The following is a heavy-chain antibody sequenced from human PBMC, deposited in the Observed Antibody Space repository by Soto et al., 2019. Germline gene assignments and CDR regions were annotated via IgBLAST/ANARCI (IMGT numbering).Heavy chain of an antibody. CDR1: GGTFSSYA. CDR2: IIPIFGTA. V-gene: IGHV1-69*13. CDR3: ASPWIQRPYGMDV. Sequence: SVKVSCKASGGTFSSYAISWVRQAPGQGLEWMGGIIPIFGTANYAQKFQGRVTITADESTSTAYMELSSLRSEDTAVYYCASPWIQRPYGMDVWGQGTTVTVSS. J-gene: IGHJ6*02. D-gene: IGHD5-18*01.